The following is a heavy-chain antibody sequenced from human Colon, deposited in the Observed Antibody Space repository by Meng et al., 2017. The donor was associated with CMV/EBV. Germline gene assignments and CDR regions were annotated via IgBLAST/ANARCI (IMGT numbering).Heavy chain of an antibody. Sequence: QRRRQEAGPGLVKPAETLSLPCTASGDPISSGSHSWAWFRQPPGKRLEWIGSMYFSGIADYNPSLKSRVTISLHATQKQFSLRLTSVTAADSAVYSCARDLTNKWFYYWGQGTLVTVSS. D-gene: IGHD1-26*01. CDR3: ARDLTNKWFYY. J-gene: IGHJ4*02. CDR1: GDPISSGSHS. V-gene: IGHV4-39*07. CDR2: MYFSGIA.